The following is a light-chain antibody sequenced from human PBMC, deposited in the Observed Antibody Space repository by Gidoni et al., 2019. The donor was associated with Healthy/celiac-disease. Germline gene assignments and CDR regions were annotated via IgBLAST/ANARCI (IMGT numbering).Light chain of an antibody. J-gene: IGKJ1*01. CDR3: QQYYSTRT. V-gene: IGKV4-1*01. CDR2: WAS. Sequence: DIVMTQAPDSLAVSLGERATINCKSSQSVLYSSNNKNYLAWYQQKPGQPPKLLIYWASTRESGVSDRFSGSGSGTDFTLPISSLQAEDVAVYYCQQYYSTRTFGQGTKVEIK. CDR1: QSVLYSSNNKNY.